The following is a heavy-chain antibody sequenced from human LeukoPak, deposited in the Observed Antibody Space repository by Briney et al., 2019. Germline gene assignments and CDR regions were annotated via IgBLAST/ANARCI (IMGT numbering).Heavy chain of an antibody. V-gene: IGHV4-59*08. CDR2: IYNTGTT. CDR3: ARRVYLSGDAFDV. J-gene: IGHJ3*01. Sequence: PSETLSLTCAVSGASISGYYWSWIRQPPGKGLEWIGYIYNTGTTNYKSSLKSRVTISVDRSKKQFSLKMSSVTAADTAVYYCARRVYLSGDAFDVWGQGTTVTVSS. CDR1: GASISGYY. D-gene: IGHD2-8*01.